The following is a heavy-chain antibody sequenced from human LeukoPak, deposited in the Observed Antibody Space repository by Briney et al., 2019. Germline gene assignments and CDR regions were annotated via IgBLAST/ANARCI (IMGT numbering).Heavy chain of an antibody. CDR2: IYSGGST. V-gene: IGHV3-66*01. CDR1: GFTVSRNY. J-gene: IGHJ4*02. CDR3: ARDLTERDDY. D-gene: IGHD4-11*01. Sequence: GGSLRLSCAASGFTVSRNYMSWVRQAPGKGLEWVSVIYSGGSTYYADSVKGRFTIPRDNSKNTLYLQMNSLRAEDTAVYYCARDLTERDDYWGQGTLVTVSS.